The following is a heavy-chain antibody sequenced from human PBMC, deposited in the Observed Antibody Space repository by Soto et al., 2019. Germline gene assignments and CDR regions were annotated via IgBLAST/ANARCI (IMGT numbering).Heavy chain of an antibody. CDR3: ARDCSSTSCYGGWFDP. J-gene: IGHJ5*02. CDR2: IYYSGST. V-gene: IGHV4-59*01. CDR1: GGSISSYY. Sequence: PSETLSLTCTVSGGSISSYYWSWIRQPPGKGLEWIGYIYYSGSTNYNPSLKSRVTISVDTSKNQFSLKLSSVTAADTAVYYCARDCSSTSCYGGWFDPWGQGTLVTVSS. D-gene: IGHD2-2*01.